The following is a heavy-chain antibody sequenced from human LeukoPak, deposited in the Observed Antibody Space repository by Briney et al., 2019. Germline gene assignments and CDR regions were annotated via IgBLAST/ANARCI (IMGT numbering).Heavy chain of an antibody. CDR3: ARALGITMVRGVISRSWFDP. D-gene: IGHD3-10*01. CDR2: ISAYNGNT. Sequence: ASVKVSCKASGYTFTSYGISWVRQAPGQGLEWMGWISAYNGNTNYAQKLQGRVTMTTDTSTSTAYMELRSLRSDDTAVYYCARALGITMVRGVISRSWFDPWGQGTLVTASS. J-gene: IGHJ5*02. CDR1: GYTFTSYG. V-gene: IGHV1-18*01.